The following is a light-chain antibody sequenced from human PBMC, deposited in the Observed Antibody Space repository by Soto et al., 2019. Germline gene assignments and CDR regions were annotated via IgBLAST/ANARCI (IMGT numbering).Light chain of an antibody. J-gene: IGLJ1*01. Sequence: QSVLTQPPSASGSPGQSVTISCTGTSSDIAYYKYVSWYQQHPGKAPKLILYEVSERPSGVPDRFSGSKSGNTASLTVSGLQAEDEALYYCSSYAGSNNFVLXTGTKVTVL. CDR1: SSDIAYYKY. CDR2: EVS. V-gene: IGLV2-8*01. CDR3: SSYAGSNNFV.